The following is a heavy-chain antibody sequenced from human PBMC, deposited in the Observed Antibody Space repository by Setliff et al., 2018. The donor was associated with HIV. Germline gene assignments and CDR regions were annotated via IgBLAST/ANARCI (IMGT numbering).Heavy chain of an antibody. CDR3: ARLTTTYYYDSSAYYHPV. V-gene: IGHV4-4*02. CDR2: INHSGST. D-gene: IGHD3-22*01. CDR1: GGSISSDNW. J-gene: IGHJ4*02. Sequence: SETLSLTCAVSGGSISSDNWWTWVRQAPGKGLEWIGEINHSGSTNYNPSLKSRVTISVDTSKNQFSLKLSSVTAADTAVFYCARLTTTYYYDSSAYYHPVWGQGTLVTVSS.